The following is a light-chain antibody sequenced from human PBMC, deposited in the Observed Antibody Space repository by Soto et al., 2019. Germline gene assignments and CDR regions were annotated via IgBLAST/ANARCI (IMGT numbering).Light chain of an antibody. CDR1: SSNIGAGYD. V-gene: IGLV1-40*01. CDR3: QYYESSLSGYV. CDR2: DDN. J-gene: IGLJ1*01. Sequence: QSVLTHPPSVSGAPGQRVTISCTGSSSNIGAGYDLHWYRQLPGTAPKLLIYDDNNRPSGVPDRFSGSKSGTSASLAISGLQAEDEADYYCQYYESSLSGYVFGTGTKVTVL.